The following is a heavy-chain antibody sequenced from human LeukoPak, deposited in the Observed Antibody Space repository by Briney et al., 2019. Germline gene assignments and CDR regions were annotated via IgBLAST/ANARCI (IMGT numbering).Heavy chain of an antibody. Sequence: ASVKVSCKASGGTFSSYAISWVRQAPGQGLEWMGWINTYTGDPAYAQNFTGRFVFSLDTSVNTAYLEINSLKADDTALYYCARIGDYDILTGRFDPWGQGTLVTVSS. J-gene: IGHJ5*02. V-gene: IGHV7-4-1*02. CDR2: INTYTGDP. CDR1: GGTFSSYA. D-gene: IGHD3-9*01. CDR3: ARIGDYDILTGRFDP.